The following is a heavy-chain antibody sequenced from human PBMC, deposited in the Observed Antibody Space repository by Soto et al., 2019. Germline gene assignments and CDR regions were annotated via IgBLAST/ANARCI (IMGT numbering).Heavy chain of an antibody. CDR2: IIPILGIA. Sequence: QVQLVQSGAEVKKPGSSVKVSCKASGGTFSSYTISWVRQAPGQGLEWMGRIIPILGIANYAQKFQGRVTITADNSTSTDYMELSSLRSEDTAVYYCARGGTAPPRHFDIWGQGTMVTVSS. V-gene: IGHV1-69*02. D-gene: IGHD1-1*01. J-gene: IGHJ3*02. CDR3: ARGGTAPPRHFDI. CDR1: GGTFSSYT.